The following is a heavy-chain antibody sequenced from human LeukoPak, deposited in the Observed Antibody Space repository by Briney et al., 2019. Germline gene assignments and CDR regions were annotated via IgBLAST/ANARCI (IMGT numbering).Heavy chain of an antibody. CDR3: ARAGVGSWLSTGLDF. CDR1: GYTFTSYY. J-gene: IGHJ4*02. V-gene: IGHV1-46*01. Sequence: ASVKVSCKASGYTFTSYYMHWVRQAPGQGLEWMGIINPSGGSTSYAQKFQGRVTMTRDTSTSTDYMELSSLRSEDTAMYYCARAGVGSWLSTGLDFWGQGTRVTVSS. CDR2: INPSGGST. D-gene: IGHD3-22*01.